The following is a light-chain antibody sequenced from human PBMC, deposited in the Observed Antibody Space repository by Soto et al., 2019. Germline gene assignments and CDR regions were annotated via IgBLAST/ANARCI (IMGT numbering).Light chain of an antibody. CDR2: DAS. V-gene: IGKV1-33*01. CDR1: QDIRKY. J-gene: IGKJ5*01. CDR3: QQYDNLPLI. Sequence: IQMTQSPSSLSASVGDSVTITCQATQDIRKYLNWYQQKQGKAPKFXIYDASSLETGVPSRFSGSGAGTDFTLTISSLQPEDVATDYCQQYDNLPLIFGQGTRLEI.